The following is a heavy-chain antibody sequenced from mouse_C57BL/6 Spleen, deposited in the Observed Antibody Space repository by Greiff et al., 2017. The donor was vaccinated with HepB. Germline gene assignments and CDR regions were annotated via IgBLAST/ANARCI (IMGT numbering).Heavy chain of an antibody. D-gene: IGHD1-1*01. CDR3: ARITTVPYYAMDY. Sequence: VKLQESGAELARPGASVKLSCKASGYTFTSYGISWVKQRTGQGLEWIGEIYPRSGHTYYNEKFKGKATLTADKSSSTAYMELRSLTSEDSAVYLCARITTVPYYAMDYWGQGTSVTVSS. CDR2: IYPRSGHT. CDR1: GYTFTSYG. V-gene: IGHV1-81*01. J-gene: IGHJ4*01.